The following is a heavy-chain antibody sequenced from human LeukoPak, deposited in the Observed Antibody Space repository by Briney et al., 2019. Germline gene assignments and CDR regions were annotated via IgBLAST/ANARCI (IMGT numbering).Heavy chain of an antibody. V-gene: IGHV4-4*02. J-gene: IGHJ3*02. D-gene: IGHD6-19*01. CDR3: ARDHSSGWYRGAFDI. CDR2: IYHSGST. CDR1: GGSISSSNW. Sequence: PSGTLSLTCAVSGGSISSSNWWSWVRQPPGKGLEWIGEIYHSGSTNYNPSLRSRVTISVDKSKNQFSLKLSSVSAADTAVFYCARDHSSGWYRGAFDIWGQGTRLTVSS.